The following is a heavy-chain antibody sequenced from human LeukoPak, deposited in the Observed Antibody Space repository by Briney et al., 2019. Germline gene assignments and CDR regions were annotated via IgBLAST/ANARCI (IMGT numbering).Heavy chain of an antibody. D-gene: IGHD4-11*01. CDR3: ARGYSNYGYAFDI. J-gene: IGHJ3*02. CDR1: GFTFDDYG. CDR2: ISSSSSYI. Sequence: GGSLRLSCAASGFTFDDYGMNWVRQAPGKGLEWVSSISSSSSYIYYADSVKGRFTISRDNAKNSLYLQMNSLRAEDTAVYYCARGYSNYGYAFDIWGQGTMVTVSS. V-gene: IGHV3-21*01.